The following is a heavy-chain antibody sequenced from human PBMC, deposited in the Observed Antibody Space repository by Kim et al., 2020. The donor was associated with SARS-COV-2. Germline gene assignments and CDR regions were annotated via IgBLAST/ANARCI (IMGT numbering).Heavy chain of an antibody. Sequence: YYWSWTRQPPGKGLEWNGEINHSGSTNSNPSLTSRVTISVDTSKNQFSLKLSSVTAADTAVYYCARGGRGVITIFGVVTQRGFDYWGQGTLAT. J-gene: IGHJ4*02. CDR2: INHSGST. D-gene: IGHD3-3*01. V-gene: IGHV4-34*01. CDR1: YY. CDR3: ARGGRGVITIFGVVTQRGFDY.